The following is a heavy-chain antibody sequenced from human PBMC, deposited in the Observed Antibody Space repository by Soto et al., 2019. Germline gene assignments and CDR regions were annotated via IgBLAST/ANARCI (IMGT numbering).Heavy chain of an antibody. J-gene: IGHJ3*02. CDR1: GYTFTSYA. D-gene: IGHD5-18*01. CDR3: ARRPYGYYAFDI. Sequence: ASVKVSCKASGYTFTSYAMHWVRQAPGQRLEWMGWINAGNGNTKYSQKFQGRVTITADESTSTAYMELSSLRSEDTAVYYCARRPYGYYAFDIWGQGTMVTVSS. CDR2: INAGNGNT. V-gene: IGHV1-3*01.